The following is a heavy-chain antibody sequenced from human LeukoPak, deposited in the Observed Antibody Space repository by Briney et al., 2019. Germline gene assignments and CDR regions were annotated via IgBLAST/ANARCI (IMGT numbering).Heavy chain of an antibody. D-gene: IGHD6-19*01. CDR2: ISGSGGST. CDR3: AKDGMVYSSGWYGSFDY. J-gene: IGHJ4*02. V-gene: IGHV3-23*01. Sequence: PGGSLRLSCAASGFTFSSYAMSWVCQAPGKGLEWVSAISGSGGSTYYADSVKGRFTISRDNSKNTLYLQMNSLRAEDTAVYYCAKDGMVYSSGWYGSFDYWGQGTLVTVSS. CDR1: GFTFSSYA.